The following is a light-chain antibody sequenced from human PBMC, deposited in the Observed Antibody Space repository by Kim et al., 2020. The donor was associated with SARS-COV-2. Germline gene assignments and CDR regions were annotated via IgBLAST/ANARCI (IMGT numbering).Light chain of an antibody. CDR2: DAS. CDR1: QSISGW. J-gene: IGKJ1*01. V-gene: IGKV1-5*01. CDR3: QQYNSHSPSWT. Sequence: VGDRFNSTFLASQSISGWFAWYQHKPGKAPKVLIYDASSLESGVPSRFSCSGSGTEFTLTISSLQPDDFATYYCQQYNSHSPSWTFGQGTKVDIK.